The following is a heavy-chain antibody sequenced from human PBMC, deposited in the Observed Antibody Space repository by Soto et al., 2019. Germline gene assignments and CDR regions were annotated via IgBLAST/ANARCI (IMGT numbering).Heavy chain of an antibody. CDR2: ISYDGSNK. CDR1: GFTFSSYA. V-gene: IGHV3-30-3*01. J-gene: IGHJ6*04. CDR3: ARDRSSSWLGDYYYYGMDV. Sequence: GGSLRLSCAASGFTFSSYAMHWVRQAPGKGLEWVAVISYDGSNKYYADSVKGRFTISRDNSKNTLYLQMNSLRAEDTAVYYCARDRSSSWLGDYYYYGMDVWGKGTTVTVYS. D-gene: IGHD6-13*01.